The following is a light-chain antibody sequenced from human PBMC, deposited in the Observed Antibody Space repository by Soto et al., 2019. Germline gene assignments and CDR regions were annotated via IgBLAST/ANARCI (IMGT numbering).Light chain of an antibody. J-gene: IGLJ3*02. CDR2: SNN. V-gene: IGLV1-47*02. CDR3: AAWDDSLSGWV. CDR1: SSNIGSNY. Sequence: QSVPTQPPSASGTPGQRVTISCSGSSSNIGSNYVYWYQQLPGTAPKLLIYSNNQRPSGVPDRFSGSKSGTSASLAISGLWSEDEADYYCAAWDDSLSGWVFGGGTKLTVL.